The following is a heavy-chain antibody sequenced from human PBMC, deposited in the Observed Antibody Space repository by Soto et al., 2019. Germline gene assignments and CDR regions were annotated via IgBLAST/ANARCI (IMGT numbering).Heavy chain of an antibody. CDR3: ARSRHGSGSYTHFYYGLDV. Sequence: QVQLVESGGGVVQPGRSLRLSCAASGFTFISYAMHWVRQAPGKGLEWVAVISFDGSTEYYAYSVKGRFTISRDNSTNTVYLQMNILRSEDTAVYYCARSRHGSGSYTHFYYGLDVWGQGTTVTVSS. V-gene: IGHV3-30-3*01. CDR2: ISFDGSTE. J-gene: IGHJ6*02. CDR1: GFTFISYA. D-gene: IGHD3-10*01.